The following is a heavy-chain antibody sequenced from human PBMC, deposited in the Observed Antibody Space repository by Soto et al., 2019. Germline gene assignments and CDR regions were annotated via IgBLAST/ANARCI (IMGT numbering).Heavy chain of an antibody. CDR1: GFTFSSYW. D-gene: IGHD2-21*01. J-gene: IGHJ4*02. V-gene: IGHV3-7*03. CDR2: IKQDGSEK. CDR3: AKIKGRMGFAY. Sequence: GGSLRLSCAASGFTFSSYWMSWVRQAPGKGLEWVANIKQDGSEKYYVDSVKGRFTISRDNAKNSLYLQMNSLRAEDSAVYYCAKIKGRMGFAYWGQGTLVTVSS.